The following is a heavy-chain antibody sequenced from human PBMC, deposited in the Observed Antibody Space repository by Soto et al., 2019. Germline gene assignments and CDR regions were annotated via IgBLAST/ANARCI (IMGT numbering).Heavy chain of an antibody. D-gene: IGHD3-3*01. CDR2: ISSSSSTI. V-gene: IGHV3-48*01. CDR3: ARNTYDFWSGYHDAFDI. J-gene: IGHJ3*02. CDR1: GFTFSSYS. Sequence: HPGGSLRLSCAASGFTFSSYSMNWVRQAPGKGLEWVSYISSSSSTIYYADSVKGRFTISRDNAKNSLYLQMNSLRAEDTAVYYCARNTYDFWSGYHDAFDIWGQGTMVTVSS.